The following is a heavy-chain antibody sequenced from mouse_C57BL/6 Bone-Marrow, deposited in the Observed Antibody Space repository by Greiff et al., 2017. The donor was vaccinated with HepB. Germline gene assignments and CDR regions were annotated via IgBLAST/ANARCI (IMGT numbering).Heavy chain of an antibody. CDR2: INPNNGGT. CDR3: ARVEFYYGSSSPGAMGY. CDR1: GYTFTDYN. J-gene: IGHJ4*01. Sequence: EVQLQQSGPELVKPGASVKIPCKASGYTFTDYNMDWVKQSHGKSLEWIGDINPNNGGTIYNQKFKGKATLTVDKSSSTAYMELSNLTSEETAVYYCARVEFYYGSSSPGAMGYWGQGTSVTVSS. V-gene: IGHV1-18*01. D-gene: IGHD1-1*01.